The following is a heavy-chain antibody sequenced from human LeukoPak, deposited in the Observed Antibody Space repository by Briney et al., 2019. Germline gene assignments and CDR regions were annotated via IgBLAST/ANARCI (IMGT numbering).Heavy chain of an antibody. V-gene: IGHV4-34*01. CDR2: INHSGST. CDR3: ARVGRTVPAAPNFDY. D-gene: IGHD2-2*01. CDR1: GGPFSGYY. Sequence: SETLSLTCAVYGGPFSGYYWSWIRQPPGKGLEWIGEINHSGSTNYNPSLKSRVTISVDTSKNQFSLKLSSVTAADTAVYYCARVGRTVPAAPNFDYWGQGTLVTVSS. J-gene: IGHJ4*02.